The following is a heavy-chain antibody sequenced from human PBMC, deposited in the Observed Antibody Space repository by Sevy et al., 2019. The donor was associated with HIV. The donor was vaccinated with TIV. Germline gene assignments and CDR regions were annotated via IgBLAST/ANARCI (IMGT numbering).Heavy chain of an antibody. J-gene: IGHJ5*02. Sequence: ASVKVSCKASGYTFTSYYIHWVRQAPGQGLEWMGVINPSSGRTTYAQKFQGRITMTRDTPTSIVYMELSSLRSEDTALYYCARDLVIVTGFDPWGQGTLVTVSS. CDR1: GYTFTSYY. V-gene: IGHV1-46*01. CDR3: ARDLVIVTGFDP. CDR2: INPSSGRT. D-gene: IGHD3-22*01.